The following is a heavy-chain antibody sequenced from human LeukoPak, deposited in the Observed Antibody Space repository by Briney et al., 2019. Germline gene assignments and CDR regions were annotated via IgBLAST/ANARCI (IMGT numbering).Heavy chain of an antibody. Sequence: GGSLRLSCAASGFTFSAYGMHWVRQAPVKGLEWVAFIRYDGSNKYYPDSVRGRFTVSRDNSKNTLYLQMNSLRAEDTAVYYCAKDRDYIFLYYFDYWGQGTLVTVSS. CDR1: GFTFSAYG. V-gene: IGHV3-30*02. CDR2: IRYDGSNK. J-gene: IGHJ4*02. D-gene: IGHD4-17*01. CDR3: AKDRDYIFLYYFDY.